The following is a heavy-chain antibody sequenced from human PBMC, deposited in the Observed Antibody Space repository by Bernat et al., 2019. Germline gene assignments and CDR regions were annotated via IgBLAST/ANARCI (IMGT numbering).Heavy chain of an antibody. V-gene: IGHV3-30*01. D-gene: IGHD6-13*01. J-gene: IGHJ6*03. Sequence: QVQLVESGGGVVQPGRSLRLSCAASGFTFSSYAMHWVRQAPGKGLECVAVISYDGSKKYYADSVMGRFTISRDKSKDTLYLEMDSLRVEDPAVYYCARGPGIAATGKAGEYMDVWGKGTTVTVSS. CDR3: ARGPGIAATGKAGEYMDV. CDR2: ISYDGSKK. CDR1: GFTFSSYA.